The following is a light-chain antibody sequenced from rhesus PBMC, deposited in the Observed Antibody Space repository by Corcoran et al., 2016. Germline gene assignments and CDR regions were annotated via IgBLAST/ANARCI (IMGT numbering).Light chain of an antibody. V-gene: IGKV1-22*01. CDR2: KAS. CDR3: QHVYGTPYS. Sequence: DIQMTQSPSSLSASLGDTVTITCRASQTISSWLAWYQQKPGKAPNLQIYKASTLQSGVPSRFSGSGSGTDYTFTISSLQPEDVATYYCQHVYGTPYSFGQGTKVEIK. J-gene: IGKJ2*01. CDR1: QTISSW.